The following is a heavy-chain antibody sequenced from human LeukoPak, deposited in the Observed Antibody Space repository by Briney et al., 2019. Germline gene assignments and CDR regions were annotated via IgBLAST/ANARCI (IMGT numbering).Heavy chain of an antibody. CDR1: GYTFTSYG. CDR2: ISAYNGNT. CDR3: ARAFDYGDYVYSCYYYGMDV. Sequence: ASVKVSCKASGYTFTSYGISGVRQAPGQGLEWMGWISAYNGNTNSAQKLQGRVTMTTVTSTSTAYMELRSLRSDDTAVYYCARAFDYGDYVYSCYYYGMDVWGQPTTVTVSS. J-gene: IGHJ6*02. V-gene: IGHV1-18*01. D-gene: IGHD4-17*01.